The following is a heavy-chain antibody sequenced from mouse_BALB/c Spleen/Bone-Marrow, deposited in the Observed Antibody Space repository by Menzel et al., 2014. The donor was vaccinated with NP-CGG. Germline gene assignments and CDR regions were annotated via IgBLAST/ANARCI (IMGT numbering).Heavy chain of an antibody. CDR2: INPSNGGT. CDR1: GYTFTSYY. CDR3: TRPYYGYVGYAY. D-gene: IGHD1-2*01. Sequence: QVQLKQSGAELVKPGASVKLSCKAPGYTFTSYYMYWVKQRPGQGLEWIGEINPSNGGTNFNEKFKSKATLTVDKSSSTAYMQLSSLTFEDSAIYYCTRPYYGYVGYAYWGQGTQVTVSA. J-gene: IGHJ3*01. V-gene: IGHV1S81*02.